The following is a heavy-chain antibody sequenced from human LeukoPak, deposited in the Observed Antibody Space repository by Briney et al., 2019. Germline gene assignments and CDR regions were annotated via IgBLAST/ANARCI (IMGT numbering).Heavy chain of an antibody. CDR2: INSNSGDT. V-gene: IGHV1-2*02. CDR1: GYTFTGYY. D-gene: IGHD3-3*01. CDR3: ATSRFLEWLYLLDY. J-gene: IGHJ4*02. Sequence: GASVKVSCKASGYTFTGYYVHWVRQAPGQGLEWRGWINSNSGDTKYAQKFQGRVTMTRATSIGLAYMELSRLRSDDTAVYYCATSRFLEWLYLLDYWGQGTLVTVSS.